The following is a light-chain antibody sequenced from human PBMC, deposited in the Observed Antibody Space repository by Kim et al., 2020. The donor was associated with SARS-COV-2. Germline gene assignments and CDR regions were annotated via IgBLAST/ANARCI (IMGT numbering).Light chain of an antibody. V-gene: IGLV3-19*01. J-gene: IGLJ1*01. CDR3: NSRDSSDNHLV. Sequence: SSELTQDPAVSVALGQTVRITCQGDSLRTYYASWYQQKPGQAPVLVIYGKSNRPSGIPDRFSGSSSGNTASLTITGAQAEDEADYYCNSRDSSDNHLVFG. CDR1: SLRTYY. CDR2: GKS.